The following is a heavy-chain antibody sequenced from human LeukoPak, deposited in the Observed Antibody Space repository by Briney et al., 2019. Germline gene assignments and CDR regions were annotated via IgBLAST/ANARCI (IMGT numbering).Heavy chain of an antibody. D-gene: IGHD4-17*01. V-gene: IGHV4-4*07. CDR2: IYNSGST. CDR1: GGSMSTYN. Sequence: SETLSLTCTVSGGSMSTYNWTWIQQSAGKGLEWIGRIYNSGSTNYYPSLKTRFTMSIDTSKNHSSLRLTSVTAADTAVYYCARDYGDYGGGYFDYWGQGTLVTVSS. J-gene: IGHJ4*02. CDR3: ARDYGDYGGGYFDY.